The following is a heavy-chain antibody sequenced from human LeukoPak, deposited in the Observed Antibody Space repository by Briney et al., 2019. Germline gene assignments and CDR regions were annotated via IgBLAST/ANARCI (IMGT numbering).Heavy chain of an antibody. V-gene: IGHV1-2*02. CDR3: ARDPNFGGNSLDY. J-gene: IGHJ4*02. Sequence: ASVKVSCKASGYTFTGYYMHWVRQAPGQGLEWMGWINPNSGGTNYAQKFQGRVTMTRDTSISTAYMELSRLRSDDTAVYYCARDPNFGGNSLDYWGQGTLVTVSS. CDR1: GYTFTGYY. D-gene: IGHD4-23*01. CDR2: INPNSGGT.